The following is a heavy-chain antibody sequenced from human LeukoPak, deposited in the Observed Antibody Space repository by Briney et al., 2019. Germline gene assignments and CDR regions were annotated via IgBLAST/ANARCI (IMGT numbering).Heavy chain of an antibody. J-gene: IGHJ4*02. V-gene: IGHV3-30-3*01. D-gene: IGHD2-2*01. CDR3: ARGPWGTMGDY. CDR2: ISYDGSNK. CDR1: GFTFSSYA. Sequence: GGSLRLSCAASGFTFSSYAMLWVRQAPGKGLEGVAVISYDGSNKYYADSVKGRYTISRDNSKNTLYLQMNSLRAEDTAVYYCARGPWGTMGDYWGQGTLVTVSS.